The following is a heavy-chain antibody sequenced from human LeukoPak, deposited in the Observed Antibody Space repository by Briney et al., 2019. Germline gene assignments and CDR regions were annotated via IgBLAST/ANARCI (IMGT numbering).Heavy chain of an antibody. CDR2: INTDETIT. V-gene: IGHV3-74*01. D-gene: IGHD3-22*01. CDR1: GFTFSSYW. CDR3: ARATYYYDSSGYRAVYYFDY. Sequence: GGSLRLSCAASGFTFSSYWMHWVRQAPGKGLMWVSHINTDETITTYADSVKGRFTISRDNAKNTLYLQMNSLRAEDTAVYYCARATYYYDSSGYRAVYYFDYWGQGTLVTVSS. J-gene: IGHJ4*02.